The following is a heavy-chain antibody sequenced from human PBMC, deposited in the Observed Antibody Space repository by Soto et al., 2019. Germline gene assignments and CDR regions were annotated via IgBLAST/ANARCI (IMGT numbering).Heavy chain of an antibody. CDR1: GFVFSTYS. V-gene: IGHV3-48*02. CDR2: ISSTRGTI. J-gene: IGHJ6*02. Sequence: LRLSCEASGFVFSTYSMNWVRQAPGKGLEWISYISSTRGTIYYADSVKCRFTIFRDNAKNSLFLQMNGLRDDDTAVYYCANQKIRVSVAGTLYGLGVWGQGTTVTVSS. CDR3: ANQKIRVSVAGTLYGLGV. D-gene: IGHD6-19*01.